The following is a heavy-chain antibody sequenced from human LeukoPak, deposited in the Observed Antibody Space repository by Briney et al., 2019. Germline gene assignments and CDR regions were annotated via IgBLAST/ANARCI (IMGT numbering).Heavy chain of an antibody. J-gene: IGHJ4*02. CDR2: IYSGGST. V-gene: IGHV3-66*02. Sequence: GGSLRLSCAASGFTVSSNCMSWVRQAPGKGLEWVSVIYSGGSTYYADSVKGRFTISRDNSKNTLYLQMNSLRAEDTAVYYCARETAARRGPSDYWGQGTLVTVSS. CDR3: ARETAARRGPSDY. CDR1: GFTVSSNC. D-gene: IGHD6-6*01.